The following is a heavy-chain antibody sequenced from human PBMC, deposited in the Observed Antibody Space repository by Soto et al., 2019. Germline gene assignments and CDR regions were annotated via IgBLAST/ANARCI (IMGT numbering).Heavy chain of an antibody. CDR3: GRGGLYCSGGSCYLSAEYFQH. J-gene: IGHJ1*01. V-gene: IGHV1-18*01. Sequence: ASVKVSCKASGYTFTSYGISWVRQAPGQGLEWMGWISAYNGNTNYAQKLQGRVTMTTDTSTSTAYMELRSLRSDDTAVYYCGRGGLYCSGGSCYLSAEYFQHWGQGTLVTVSS. CDR2: ISAYNGNT. CDR1: GYTFTSYG. D-gene: IGHD2-15*01.